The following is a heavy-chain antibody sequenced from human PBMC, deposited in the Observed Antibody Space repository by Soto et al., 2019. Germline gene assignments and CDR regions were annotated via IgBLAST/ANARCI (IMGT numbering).Heavy chain of an antibody. CDR1: GFTFSSYA. J-gene: IGHJ5*02. CDR3: AKDRGPDRGWNEYNWFDP. D-gene: IGHD1-1*01. V-gene: IGHV3-23*01. CDR2: ISGSGGST. Sequence: GGSLRLSCAASGFTFSSYAMSWVRQAPGKGLEWVSAISGSGGSTYYADSVKGRFTISRDNSKNTLYLQMNSLRAEDTAVYYCAKDRGPDRGWNEYNWFDPWGQGTLVTVSS.